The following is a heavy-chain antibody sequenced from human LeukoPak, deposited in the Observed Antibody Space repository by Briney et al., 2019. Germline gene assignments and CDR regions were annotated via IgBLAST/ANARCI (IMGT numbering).Heavy chain of an antibody. D-gene: IGHD5-12*01. Sequence: QPGGSLRLSCAASGFTFSNYAMSWVRQAPGKGLEWVAVISYDGSNKYYADSVKGRFTISRDNSKNTLYLQMNSLRAEDTAVYYCAKHPGWLPTNTMDVWGKGTTVTVSS. CDR3: AKHPGWLPTNTMDV. CDR1: GFTFSNYA. V-gene: IGHV3-30*18. J-gene: IGHJ6*04. CDR2: ISYDGSNK.